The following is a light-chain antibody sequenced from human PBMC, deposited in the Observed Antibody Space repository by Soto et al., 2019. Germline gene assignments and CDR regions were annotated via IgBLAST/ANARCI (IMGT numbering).Light chain of an antibody. CDR3: QQYGNSPAWT. V-gene: IGKV3-20*01. CDR1: QSVSSNC. Sequence: EIVLTQSPGTLSLSPGERATLSCRASQSVSSNCLAWYQQKPGQAPRLLIYGASTRATGIPDRFSGSGSGKDFTLNISTLEPEDFAVYYCQQYGNSPAWTFGHGTKVEIK. J-gene: IGKJ1*01. CDR2: GAS.